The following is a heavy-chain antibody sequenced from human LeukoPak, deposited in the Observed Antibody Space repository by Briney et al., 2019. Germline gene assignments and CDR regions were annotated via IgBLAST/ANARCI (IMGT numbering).Heavy chain of an antibody. Sequence: ASVKVSCKASGYTFTSYGISWVRQAPGQGLEWMGWISAYNGNTNYAQKLQGRVTTTTDTSTSTAYMELRSLRSDDTAVYYCARRPGYYYDSSGYSYWGQGTLVTVSS. CDR2: ISAYNGNT. CDR1: GYTFTSYG. J-gene: IGHJ4*02. D-gene: IGHD3-22*01. V-gene: IGHV1-18*01. CDR3: ARRPGYYYDSSGYSY.